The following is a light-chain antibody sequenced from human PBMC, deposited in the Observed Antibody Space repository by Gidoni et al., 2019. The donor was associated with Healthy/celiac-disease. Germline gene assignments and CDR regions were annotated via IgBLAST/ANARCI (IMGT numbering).Light chain of an antibody. J-gene: IGKJ5*01. CDR1: QRVSSN. CDR3: QQYNNWPPIT. V-gene: IGKV3-15*01. CDR2: GAS. Sequence: EIVKTQSPATLSVSPGDRATLSCRASQRVSSNLAWYQQTPGQAPRLLIYGASTRATGIPARFSGSGSGTEFTLTISSLQSEDFAVYYCQQYNNWPPITFGQGTRLEIK.